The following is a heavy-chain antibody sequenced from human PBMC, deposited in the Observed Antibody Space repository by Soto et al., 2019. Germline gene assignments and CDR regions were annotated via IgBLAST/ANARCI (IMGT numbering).Heavy chain of an antibody. CDR1: GYTFTSYY. CDR2: ISAYNGNT. J-gene: IGHJ4*02. CDR3: ARDLPPVDY. Sequence: QVQLVQSGAEVKNPGASVKVSCKASGYTFTSYYISWVRQAPGQGLEWMGWISAYNGNTTYAQKLQGRVTMTTYTSTSTASLELRSLRSDNTAVYYCARDLPPVDYWGPGTLVTVSS. V-gene: IGHV1-18*01.